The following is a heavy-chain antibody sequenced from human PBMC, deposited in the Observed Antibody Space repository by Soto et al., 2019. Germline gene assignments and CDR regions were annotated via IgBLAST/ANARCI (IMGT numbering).Heavy chain of an antibody. CDR3: PSFYLGPPPY. CDR2: IYHSGSA. D-gene: IGHD3-16*02. Sequence: RQSPGKGLEWIGEIYHSGSANYNPSLKSRVTISMAKSRNQFSLQLNPVTAAAAAVYYCPSFYLGPPPYRGQGSLVTVSS. J-gene: IGHJ1*01. V-gene: IGHV4-4*02.